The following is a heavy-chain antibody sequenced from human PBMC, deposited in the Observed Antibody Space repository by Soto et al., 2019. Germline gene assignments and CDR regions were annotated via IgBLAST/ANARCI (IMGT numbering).Heavy chain of an antibody. Sequence: QGQLVQSGAEVKKPGASVKVSCEASGGTFSSYAISWVRQAPGQGLEWMGGIIPIFGTANYAQQFQGRVTITADESTSTAYMELSSLRSEDTVVYYCATERNYSSGWYPTYYYYCMDIWAQVTTATVSS. CDR1: GGTFSSYA. D-gene: IGHD6-19*01. J-gene: IGHJ6*02. V-gene: IGHV1-69*01. CDR2: IIPIFGTA. CDR3: ATERNYSSGWYPTYYYYCMDI.